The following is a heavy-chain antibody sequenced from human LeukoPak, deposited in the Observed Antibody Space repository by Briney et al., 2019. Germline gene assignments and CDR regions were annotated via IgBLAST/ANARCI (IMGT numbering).Heavy chain of an antibody. CDR3: ARGPSSSREFDY. CDR1: GGTFSSYA. D-gene: IGHD6-6*01. CDR2: IIPIFGTA. J-gene: IGHJ4*02. V-gene: IGHV1-69*05. Sequence: ASVKVSCKASGGTFSSYAISWVRQAPGQGLEWMGGIIPIFGTANYAQKFQGRVTITTEESTSTAYMELSSLRSEETAVYYCARGPSSSREFDYWGQGTLVTVSS.